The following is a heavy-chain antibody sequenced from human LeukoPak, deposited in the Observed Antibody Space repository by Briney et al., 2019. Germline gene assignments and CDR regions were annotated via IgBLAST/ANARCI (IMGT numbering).Heavy chain of an antibody. D-gene: IGHD4-11*01. CDR3: ARDLTSSKGHYYYYMDV. CDR1: GYTFTSYG. CDR2: ISAYNGNT. J-gene: IGHJ6*03. Sequence: GASVKVSCKASGYTFTSYGISWVRQAPGQGLEWMGWISAYNGNTNYAQKLQGRVTMTTDTSTSTAYMELRSLRSDDTAVYYCARDLTSSKGHYYYYMDVWGKGTTVTVSS. V-gene: IGHV1-18*01.